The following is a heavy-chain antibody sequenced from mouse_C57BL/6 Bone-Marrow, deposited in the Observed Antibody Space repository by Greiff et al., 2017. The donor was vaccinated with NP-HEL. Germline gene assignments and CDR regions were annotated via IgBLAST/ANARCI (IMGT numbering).Heavy chain of an antibody. CDR2: IDPENGDT. Sequence: VQLQQSGAELVRPGASVKLSCTASGFNITDDYMHWVKQRPEQGLEWIGWIDPENGDTEYASKFQGKATITADTSSNTAYLQLSSLTSEDTAVYYCTRITTVVGWYFDVWGTGTTVTVSS. CDR3: TRITTVVGWYFDV. V-gene: IGHV14-4*01. CDR1: GFNITDDY. J-gene: IGHJ1*03. D-gene: IGHD1-1*01.